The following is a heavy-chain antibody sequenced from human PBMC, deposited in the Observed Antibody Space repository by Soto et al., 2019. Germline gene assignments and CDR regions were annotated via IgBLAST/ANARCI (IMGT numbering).Heavy chain of an antibody. J-gene: IGHJ4*02. CDR3: ARDGGSY. Sequence: VQLVESGGGVVQPGTSLRLSCAASGFTFSTYAMHWVRQAPGKGLEWVAVIAYDGTNKYYADSVKGRFTISRDNSKNTLYLQINSLRAEDTAVYPCARDGGSYWGQGTQVIVSS. V-gene: IGHV3-30-3*01. CDR2: IAYDGTNK. CDR1: GFTFSTYA. D-gene: IGHD3-16*01.